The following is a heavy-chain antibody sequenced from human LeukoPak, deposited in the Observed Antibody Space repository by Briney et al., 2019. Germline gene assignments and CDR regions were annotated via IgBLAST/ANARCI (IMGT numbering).Heavy chain of an antibody. V-gene: IGHV3-30*18. CDR3: AKDVKFSWPFYFDY. CDR1: GFTFSSYG. Sequence: QAGGSLRLSCAASGFTFSSYGMHWVRQAPGKGLEWLAFVSYDGSKKYYSDSVKGRFTISRDNSKNTLFLQMNSLRAEDTAVYSCAKDVKFSWPFYFDYWGQGILVTVSS. CDR2: VSYDGSKK. D-gene: IGHD5-12*01. J-gene: IGHJ4*02.